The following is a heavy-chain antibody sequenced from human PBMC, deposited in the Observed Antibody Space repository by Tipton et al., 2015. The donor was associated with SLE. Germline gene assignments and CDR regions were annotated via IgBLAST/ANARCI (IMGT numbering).Heavy chain of an antibody. D-gene: IGHD3-16*02. CDR3: ATLTLGGNVVIPQDN. CDR1: GFIFVADD. J-gene: IGHJ4*02. CDR2: IRFDGS. Sequence: SLRLSCAASGFIFVADDIHWVRQAPGKGLEWVAFIRFDGSKKSASDRFTISTDKSKNTIYLQMNSLRPEDSAVYYCATLTLGGNVVIPQDNWGQGTLVTVSS. V-gene: IGHV3-30*02.